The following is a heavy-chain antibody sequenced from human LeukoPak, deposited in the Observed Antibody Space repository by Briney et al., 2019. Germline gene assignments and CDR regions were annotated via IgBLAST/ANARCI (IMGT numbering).Heavy chain of an antibody. V-gene: IGHV3-49*04. CDR3: TCVDYITEGYYYYYGMDV. Sequence: GGSLRLSCRGSGXIFGDYAMSWVRQAPGKGLEWVAFIRSKAYGGTTEYAASVKGRFTISRDDSKSIAYLQMNSLKAEDTAVYYCTCVDYITEGYYYYYGMDVWGQGTTVTVSS. CDR2: IRSKAYGGTT. J-gene: IGHJ6*02. D-gene: IGHD4/OR15-4a*01. CDR1: GXIFGDYA.